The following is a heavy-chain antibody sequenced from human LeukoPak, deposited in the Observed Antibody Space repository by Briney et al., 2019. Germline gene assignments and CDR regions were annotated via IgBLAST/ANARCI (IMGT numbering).Heavy chain of an antibody. CDR1: GHTFTSYD. CDR2: MNPNSGNT. V-gene: IGHV1-8*01. CDR3: AAGFYDSSGYYYPDY. D-gene: IGHD3-22*01. J-gene: IGHJ4*02. Sequence: ASVKVSCKASGHTFTSYDINWVRQATGQGLEWMGWMNPNSGNTGYAQKFQGRVTMTRSTSISTAYMELSSLRSEDTAVYYCAAGFYDSSGYYYPDYWGQGTLVTVSS.